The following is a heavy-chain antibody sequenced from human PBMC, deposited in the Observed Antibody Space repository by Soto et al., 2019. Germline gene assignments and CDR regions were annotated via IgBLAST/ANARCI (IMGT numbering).Heavy chain of an antibody. CDR1: GLPFSNYW. V-gene: IGHV3-7*01. CDR2: INQDGSES. CDR3: ARPARECSSPGCAN. Sequence: EVQLVESGGGLVQPGGSLRLSCVVSGLPFSNYWMSWFRQAPGKGLEWVANINQDGSESYYVDSVKGRFTTSRDNAKNSLYLQMTSLRAEDTAVYYCARPARECSSPGCANWGQGTLVTVSS. J-gene: IGHJ4*02. D-gene: IGHD2-2*01.